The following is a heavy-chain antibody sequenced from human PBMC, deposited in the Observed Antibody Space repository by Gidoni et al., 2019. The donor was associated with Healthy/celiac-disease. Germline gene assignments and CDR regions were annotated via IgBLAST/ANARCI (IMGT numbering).Heavy chain of an antibody. V-gene: IGHV3-11*01. CDR3: ARDRHNVLLWFGESMAV. D-gene: IGHD3-10*01. Sequence: QVQLVESGGGLVKPGGSLRLSCAASVFTFGYYSMSWTRQAPGKGLEWVSYISSSGSTIYYADSVKGRFTISRDNAKNSLYLQMNSLRAEDTAVYYCARDRHNVLLWFGESMAVWGQGTLVTVSS. CDR1: VFTFGYYS. CDR2: ISSSGSTI. J-gene: IGHJ4*02.